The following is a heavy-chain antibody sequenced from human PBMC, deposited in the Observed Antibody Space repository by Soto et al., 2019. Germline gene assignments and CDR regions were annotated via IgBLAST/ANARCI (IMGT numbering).Heavy chain of an antibody. V-gene: IGHV3-48*02. Sequence: PGGSLRLSCAASGVTFCSYSMNWVRQAPGKGLEWVSYISSSSSTIYYADSVKGRFTISRDNAKNSLYLQMNSLRDEDTAVYYCARDLRKEYYDFWSGYSYGMDVWGQGTTVTVSS. CDR1: GVTFCSYS. CDR2: ISSSSSTI. D-gene: IGHD3-3*01. CDR3: ARDLRKEYYDFWSGYSYGMDV. J-gene: IGHJ6*02.